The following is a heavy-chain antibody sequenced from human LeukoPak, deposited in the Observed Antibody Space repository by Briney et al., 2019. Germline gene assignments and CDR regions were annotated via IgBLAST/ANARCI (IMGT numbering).Heavy chain of an antibody. V-gene: IGHV1-18*01. CDR3: ARAGATETTHFDY. D-gene: IGHD4-17*01. Sequence: ASVKVSCKASGYSFSIFGMTWVRQAPGQGLEWMGWISASSGNTNYVQKLQDRVTMTTDTSTSTAYMELRSLKSDDTAIYYCARAGATETTHFDYWGQGTLVTVSS. CDR1: GYSFSIFG. J-gene: IGHJ4*02. CDR2: ISASSGNT.